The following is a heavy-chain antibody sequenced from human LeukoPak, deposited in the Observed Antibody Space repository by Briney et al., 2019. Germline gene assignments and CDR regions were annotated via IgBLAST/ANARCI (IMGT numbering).Heavy chain of an antibody. CDR2: IYYSGST. D-gene: IGHD4/OR15-4a*01. CDR1: GGSISSSSYY. V-gene: IGHV4-39*07. J-gene: IGHJ4*02. CDR3: ARDRMVDQQYETYYFDY. Sequence: SETLSLTCTVSGGSISSSSYYWGWIRQPPGKGLEWIGSIYYSGSTYYNPSLKSRVTISVDTSKNQFSPKLSSVTAADTAVYYCARDRMVDQQYETYYFDYWGQGTLVTVSS.